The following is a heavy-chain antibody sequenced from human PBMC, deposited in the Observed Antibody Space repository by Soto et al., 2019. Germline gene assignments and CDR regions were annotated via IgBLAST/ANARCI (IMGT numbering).Heavy chain of an antibody. CDR1: GYTFTSYG. Sequence: ASVKVSCKASGYTFTSYGISWVRQAPGQGLEWMGWISAYNGNTNYAQKLQGRVTMTTDTSTSTAYMELRSLRSDDTAVYYCATPRGGGYHDILTGYYPLGYGGQGTLVTVSS. V-gene: IGHV1-18*01. CDR2: ISAYNGNT. CDR3: ATPRGGGYHDILTGYYPLGY. J-gene: IGHJ4*02. D-gene: IGHD3-9*01.